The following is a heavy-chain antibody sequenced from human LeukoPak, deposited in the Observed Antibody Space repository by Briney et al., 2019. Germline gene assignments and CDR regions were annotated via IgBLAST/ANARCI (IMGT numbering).Heavy chain of an antibody. V-gene: IGHV1-2*02. D-gene: IGHD2-2*01. J-gene: IGHJ4*02. CDR3: AREGYCSSTSCYPDY. Sequence: ASVKVSCKASGYTFTGYYMHWVRQAPGQGLEWMGCINPNSGGTNYAQKFQGRVTMTRDTSISTAYMELSRLRSDDTAVYYCAREGYCSSTSCYPDYWGQGTLVTVSS. CDR2: INPNSGGT. CDR1: GYTFTGYY.